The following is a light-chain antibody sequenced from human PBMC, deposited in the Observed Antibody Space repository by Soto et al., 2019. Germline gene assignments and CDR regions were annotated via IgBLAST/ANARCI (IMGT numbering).Light chain of an antibody. Sequence: QSALTQPASVSGSPGQSITISCTGISSDVGTYNVVSWYQQHPGKAPKVMIYEGSQRPSGVSNRFSASKSGNTASLTISGLQAEVEADYYCCSCVGSNTWVFGGGTKLTVL. CDR1: SSDVGTYNV. CDR3: CSCVGSNTWV. CDR2: EGS. V-gene: IGLV2-23*01. J-gene: IGLJ3*02.